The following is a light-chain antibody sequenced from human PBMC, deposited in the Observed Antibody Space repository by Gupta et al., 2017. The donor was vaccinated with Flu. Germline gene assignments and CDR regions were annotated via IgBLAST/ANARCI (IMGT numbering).Light chain of an antibody. CDR2: LGS. V-gene: IGKV2-28*01. J-gene: IGKJ1*01. Sequence: LDWYLQKPGQSPQLLIYLGSNRASGVPDRFSGSGSATEFTLIINRVEAEDVGIYYCMQTLETPTFGQGTKVEIK. CDR3: MQTLETPT.